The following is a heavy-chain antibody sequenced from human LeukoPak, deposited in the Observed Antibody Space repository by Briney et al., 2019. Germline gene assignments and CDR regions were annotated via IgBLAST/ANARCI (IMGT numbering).Heavy chain of an antibody. D-gene: IGHD3-10*01. CDR2: IYYSGST. V-gene: IGHV4-59*01. CDR1: GGSISSYY. Sequence: SETLSLTCTVSGGSISSYYWSWIRQPPGKGLEWIGYIYYSGSTNYNPSLKSRVTISVDTSKHQFSLKLSSVTAADTAVYYCARHPPPATRGLDYMDAWGKGTTVTVSS. J-gene: IGHJ6*03. CDR3: ARHPPPATRGLDYMDA.